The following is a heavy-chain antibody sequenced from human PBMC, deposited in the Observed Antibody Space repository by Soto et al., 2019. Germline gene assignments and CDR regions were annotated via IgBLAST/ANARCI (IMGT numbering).Heavy chain of an antibody. CDR2: VYNSGST. CDR1: GGSITNYY. V-gene: IGHV4-59*01. J-gene: IGHJ4*02. CDR3: ARAKYDDFDY. Sequence: KPSETLSLTCAVSGGSITNYYWNWVRQPPGKGLEWIGFVYNSGSTNINPSLKSRVTISVDASKAQFSLRLNSVTAADAAVYFCARAKYDDFDYWGQGTLVTVSS. D-gene: IGHD1-1*01.